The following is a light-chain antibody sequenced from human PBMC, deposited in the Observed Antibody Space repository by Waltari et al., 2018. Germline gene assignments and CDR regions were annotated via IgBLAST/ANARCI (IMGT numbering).Light chain of an antibody. V-gene: IGLV2-23*01. CDR3: CSYGGSSSNWV. J-gene: IGLJ3*02. CDR2: EGS. Sequence: QSALTQPASVSGSPGQSITISCTGTSSDVGSYNLVSWYQQHPGKAPQLMIYEGSKRPSGVSNRFSGSKSDNMASLTISGLQAEDEADYYCCSYGGSSSNWVFGGGTKLTVL. CDR1: SSDVGSYNL.